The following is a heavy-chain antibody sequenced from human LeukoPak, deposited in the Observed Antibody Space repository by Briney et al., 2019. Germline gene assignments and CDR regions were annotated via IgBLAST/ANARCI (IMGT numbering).Heavy chain of an antibody. CDR2: IYYSGST. V-gene: IGHV4-59*01. CDR1: GFTFSITY. J-gene: IGHJ3*02. Sequence: GSLRLSCTASGFTFSITYMAWIRQPPGKGLEWIGYIYYSGSTNYNPSLKSRVTISVDTSKNQFSLKLSSVTAADTAVYYCARAGVTVFAFDIWGQGTMVTVSS. D-gene: IGHD2-21*02. CDR3: ARAGVTVFAFDI.